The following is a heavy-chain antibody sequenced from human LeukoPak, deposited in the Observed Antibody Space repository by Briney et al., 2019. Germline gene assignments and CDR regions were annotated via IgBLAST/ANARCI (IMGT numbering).Heavy chain of an antibody. CDR1: GFTFSSYA. CDR3: ARAREEGQWLVPYYYYYYMDV. Sequence: GGSLRLSCAASGFTFSSYAMSWVRQAPGKGLEWVSAISGSGGSTYYADSVKGRFTISRDNSKNTLYLQMNSLRAEDTAVYYCARAREEGQWLVPYYYYYYMDVWGKGTTVTISS. CDR2: ISGSGGST. V-gene: IGHV3-23*01. J-gene: IGHJ6*03. D-gene: IGHD6-19*01.